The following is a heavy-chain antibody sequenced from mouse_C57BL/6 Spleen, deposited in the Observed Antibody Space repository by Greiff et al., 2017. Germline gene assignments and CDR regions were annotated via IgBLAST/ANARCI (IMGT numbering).Heavy chain of an antibody. CDR3: ARLDYDEAMDY. Sequence: EVKLVASGGGLVQPGGSLKLSCAASGFTFSDYGMAWVRQAPRKGPEWVAFISNLAYSIYYADTVTGRFTISRENAKNTLYLEMSSLRSEDTAMYYCARLDYDEAMDYWGQGTSVTVSS. V-gene: IGHV5-15*01. D-gene: IGHD2-4*01. J-gene: IGHJ4*01. CDR1: GFTFSDYG. CDR2: ISNLAYSI.